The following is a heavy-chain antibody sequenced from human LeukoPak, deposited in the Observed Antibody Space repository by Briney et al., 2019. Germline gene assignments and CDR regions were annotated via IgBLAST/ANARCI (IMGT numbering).Heavy chain of an antibody. J-gene: IGHJ4*02. D-gene: IGHD3-3*01. CDR2: INHSGST. CDR1: GGSFSGYY. CDR3: ARVMATIFGVVGYYFDY. V-gene: IGHV4-34*01. Sequence: PSETLSLTCAVYGGSFSGYYWSWIGQPPGKGRVGLGEINHSGSTNYNPSLKSRATISVDTSKNQFSLKLSSVTAADTAVYYCARVMATIFGVVGYYFDYWGQGTLVTVSS.